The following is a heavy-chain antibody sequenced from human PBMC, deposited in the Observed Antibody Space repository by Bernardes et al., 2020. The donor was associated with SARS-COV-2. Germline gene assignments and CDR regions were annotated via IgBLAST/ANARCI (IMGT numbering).Heavy chain of an antibody. CDR1: GFSFSSYT. Sequence: GGSLRLSCAASGFSFSSYTMNWVRKGPGKGLEWIYSISTSSSYISYSDSVRGRFTISRDNAKNSVSLQMNSLRAEDTAVYYCARVDFSNLYYFDYWGQGTPVTVSS. CDR2: ISTSSSYI. J-gene: IGHJ4*02. V-gene: IGHV3-21*06. CDR3: ARVDFSNLYYFDY. D-gene: IGHD4-4*01.